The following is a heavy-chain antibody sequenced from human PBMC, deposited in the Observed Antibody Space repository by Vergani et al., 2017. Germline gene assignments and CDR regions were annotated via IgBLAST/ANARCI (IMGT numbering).Heavy chain of an antibody. J-gene: IGHJ6*02. Sequence: EVQLVQSGAEVKKPGESLRISCKGSGYSFTSYWISWVRQMPGKGLEWMGRIDPSDSYTNYSPSFQGHVTISADKSISTAYLQWSSLKASDTAMYYCARXSLYYYDSSGYYPYGMDVWGQGTTVTVSS. CDR3: ARXSLYYYDSSGYYPYGMDV. CDR2: IDPSDSYT. CDR1: GYSFTSYW. D-gene: IGHD3-22*01. V-gene: IGHV5-10-1*03.